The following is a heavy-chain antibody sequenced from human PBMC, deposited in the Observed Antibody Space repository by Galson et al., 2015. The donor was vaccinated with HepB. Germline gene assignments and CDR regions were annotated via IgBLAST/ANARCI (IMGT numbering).Heavy chain of an antibody. D-gene: IGHD2-2*01. CDR1: GGSISSSSYH. CDR3: ARLGYCGSTRCFGYAFDI. J-gene: IGHJ3*02. V-gene: IGHV4-39*01. CDR2: IYYSGST. Sequence: TLSLTCSVSGGSISSSSYHWGWIRQPPGKGLEWIGSIYYSGSTYYNPSLKSRLTISLDTSKNQFSLKLRSVTAADTAVYYCARLGYCGSTRCFGYAFDIWGQGTMVTVSS.